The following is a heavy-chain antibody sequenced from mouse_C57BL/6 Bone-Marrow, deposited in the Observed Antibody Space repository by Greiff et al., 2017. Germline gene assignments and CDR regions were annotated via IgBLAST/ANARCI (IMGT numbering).Heavy chain of an antibody. CDR1: GYTFISYW. J-gene: IGHJ4*01. CDR2: IHPSDSGT. V-gene: IGHV1-74*01. CDR3: GPMDY. Sequence: QVQLQQPDAELMQPGASVKVSCKASGYTFISYWLYWGQQSPGQGLEWIGRIHPSDSGTNYNQKFKGKATLTVDKSSSTAYMQRSSLTSENSAVYYCGPMDYWGQGTSVTVSS.